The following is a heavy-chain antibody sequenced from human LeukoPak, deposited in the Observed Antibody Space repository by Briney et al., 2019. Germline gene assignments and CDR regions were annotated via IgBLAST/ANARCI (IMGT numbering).Heavy chain of an antibody. J-gene: IGHJ5*02. V-gene: IGHV3-48*04. CDR3: ATDGAGFDT. CDR1: GFTFSSYA. CDR2: INIGGTNT. Sequence: GGSLRLSCAASGFTFSSYAMSWVRQAPGKGLEWLSYINIGGTNTHYADSVKGRFTISRDNAKKSLYLQMNNLRAEDTAVYYCATDGAGFDTWGQGVLVTVSS.